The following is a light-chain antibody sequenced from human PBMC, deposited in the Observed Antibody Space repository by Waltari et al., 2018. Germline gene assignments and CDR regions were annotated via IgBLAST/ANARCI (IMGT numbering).Light chain of an antibody. V-gene: IGKV3-11*01. CDR2: DTS. CDR3: QQRNDWPLT. J-gene: IGKJ4*02. Sequence: EIVLTQSPATLSLSPGERATLSCRASQSVRKYLAWYQQKPGQSPRLLVYDTSNRETGIPARLTGSGSGTDFTLTISNVEPEDFAVYYCQQRNDWPLTFGGGTKVEIK. CDR1: QSVRKY.